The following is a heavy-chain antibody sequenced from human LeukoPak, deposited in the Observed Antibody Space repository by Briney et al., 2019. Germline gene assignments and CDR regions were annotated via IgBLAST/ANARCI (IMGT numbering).Heavy chain of an antibody. V-gene: IGHV4-34*01. J-gene: IGHJ4*02. CDR1: GGSFSGYR. Sequence: SETLSLTCSVYGGSFSGYRWSWIRQPPGKGLQWIGEINHSGSTNYNPSLKSRLTISINTSNNQFSLKLTSVTAADTAVYYCARGGSYSAIDYWGQGTLVTVSS. CDR3: ARGGSYSAIDY. CDR2: INHSGST. D-gene: IGHD1-26*01.